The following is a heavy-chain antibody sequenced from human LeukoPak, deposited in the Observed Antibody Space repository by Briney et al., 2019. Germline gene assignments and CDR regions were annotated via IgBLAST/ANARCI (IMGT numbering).Heavy chain of an antibody. CDR3: ARAGTDSVGAFDI. CDR1: GYSISSGYY. Sequence: KPSETLSLTCAVSGYSISSGYYWGWIRQPPGKGLEWIGSIYHSGSTYYNPSLKSRVTISVDTSKNQFSLKLSSVTAADTAVYYCARAGTDSVGAFDIWGQGTMVTVSS. CDR2: IYHSGST. V-gene: IGHV4-38-2*01. J-gene: IGHJ3*02. D-gene: IGHD1-14*01.